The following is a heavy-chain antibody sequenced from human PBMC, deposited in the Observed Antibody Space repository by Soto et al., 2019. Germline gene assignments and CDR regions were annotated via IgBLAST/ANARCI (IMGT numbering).Heavy chain of an antibody. V-gene: IGHV2-5*02. CDR1: GFSLSTSGVG. J-gene: IGHJ4*02. CDR3: AHSLSGYYLFNFDY. D-gene: IGHD3-22*01. CDR2: IYWDDDK. Sequence: QITLKESGPTLVKPTQTLTLTCTFSGFSLSTSGVGVGWIRQPPGKALEWLALIYWDDDKRYSPSLKSRLTTTKDTSKNQVVLTMTNMDPVDTATYYCAHSLSGYYLFNFDYWGQGTLVTVSS.